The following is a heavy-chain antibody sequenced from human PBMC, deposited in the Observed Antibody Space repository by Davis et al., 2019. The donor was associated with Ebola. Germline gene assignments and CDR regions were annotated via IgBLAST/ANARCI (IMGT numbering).Heavy chain of an antibody. CDR3: ARDRSDYIWGSYRSGWFDP. V-gene: IGHV1-46*01. D-gene: IGHD3-16*02. CDR2: INPSGGST. CDR1: GYTFTSYY. Sequence: ASVKVSCKASGYTFTSYYMHSVRHPPRHGLEWLGIINPSGGSTSYAQQFQGRVTMTRDTSTSTVYMELSSLRSEDTAVYYCARDRSDYIWGSYRSGWFDPWGQGTLVTVSS. J-gene: IGHJ5*02.